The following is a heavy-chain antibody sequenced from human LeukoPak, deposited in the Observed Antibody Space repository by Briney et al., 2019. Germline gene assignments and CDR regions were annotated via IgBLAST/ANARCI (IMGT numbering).Heavy chain of an antibody. CDR1: GFTFSTYW. V-gene: IGHV3-7*01. Sequence: GGSLRLSCAASGFTFSTYWMGWVRQAPGKGLEWVANIAKDGSGQNYADSVEGRFTISRDNAKNSLYLQMNSLRAEDTAVYYCARDRDYYAIDYWGQGTLVTVSS. CDR2: IAKDGSGQ. D-gene: IGHD3-22*01. J-gene: IGHJ4*02. CDR3: ARDRDYYAIDY.